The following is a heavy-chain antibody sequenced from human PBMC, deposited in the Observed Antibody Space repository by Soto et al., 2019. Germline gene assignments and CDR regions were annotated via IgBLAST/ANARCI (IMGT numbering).Heavy chain of an antibody. Sequence: QVQLQESGPGLVKASQTLSLTCTFSGASVSSAEHYWSWIRQPPGKGLEWLGSSYYSGGSYYNASLQWRVRISVDTSDYLFALKLPSVTAADTAVYYCARLSGYDPAGAADKWGPGILVSVSS. CDR1: GASVSSAEHY. D-gene: IGHD5-12*01. J-gene: IGHJ4*02. CDR3: ARLSGYDPAGAADK. CDR2: SYYSGGS. V-gene: IGHV4-30-4*01.